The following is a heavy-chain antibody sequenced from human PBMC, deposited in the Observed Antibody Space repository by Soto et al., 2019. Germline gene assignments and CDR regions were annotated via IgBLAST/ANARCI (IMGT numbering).Heavy chain of an antibody. CDR2: IYPGDSDT. CDR3: ARMGKYYDFWSGYPDAFDI. J-gene: IGHJ3*02. Sequence: GESLKISCKGSGYSFTSYWIGWVRQMPGKGLEWMGIIYPGDSDTRYSPSFQGQVTISADKSISTAYLQWSSLKASDTAMYYCARMGKYYDFWSGYPDAFDIWGQGTMVTVSS. CDR1: GYSFTSYW. D-gene: IGHD3-3*01. V-gene: IGHV5-51*01.